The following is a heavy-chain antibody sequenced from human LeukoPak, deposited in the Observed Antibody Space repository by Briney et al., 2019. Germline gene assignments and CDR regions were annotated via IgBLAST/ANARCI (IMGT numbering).Heavy chain of an antibody. CDR1: GFTFSSHW. V-gene: IGHV3-74*01. CDR2: INEDGSTR. D-gene: IGHD3-10*01. Sequence: GVSLRLSCAASGFTFSSHWMHWVRQAPGKGLVWVSRINEDGSTRSYADFVTGRFRISKDNARNTLFLQLNTLTVEDTAIYYCAREPNFGSGNVDSFDVWGQGTLVTVSS. J-gene: IGHJ3*01. CDR3: AREPNFGSGNVDSFDV.